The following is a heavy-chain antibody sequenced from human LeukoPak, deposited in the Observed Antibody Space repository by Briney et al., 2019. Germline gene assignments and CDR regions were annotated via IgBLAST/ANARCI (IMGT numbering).Heavy chain of an antibody. CDR3: ARVQRPYYYDSSGYYYFDY. Sequence: SETLSLTCTVSGGSISSSSYYWGWIRQPPGKGLEWIGSIYYSGSTYYNPSLKSRVTISVDTSKNQFSLKLSSVTAADTAVYYCARVQRPYYYDSSGYYYFDYWGQGTLVTVSS. CDR1: GGSISSSSYY. V-gene: IGHV4-39*07. J-gene: IGHJ4*02. D-gene: IGHD3-22*01. CDR2: IYYSGST.